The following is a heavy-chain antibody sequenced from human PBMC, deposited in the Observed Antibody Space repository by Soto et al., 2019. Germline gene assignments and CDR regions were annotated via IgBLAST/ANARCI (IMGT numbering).Heavy chain of an antibody. CDR1: GFSFSVYA. V-gene: IGHV3-30*04. Sequence: GGSLRLSCAAPGFSFSVYALHWIRQAPGEGLEWVAVISPNGNNQYYADSVKGRFTISRDTSKSTLSLQMTSLRPEDTAVYYCAPGAACYYGTSRYWGQGTLVTVSS. J-gene: IGHJ4*02. CDR2: ISPNGNNQ. D-gene: IGHD3-10*01. CDR3: APGAACYYGTSRY.